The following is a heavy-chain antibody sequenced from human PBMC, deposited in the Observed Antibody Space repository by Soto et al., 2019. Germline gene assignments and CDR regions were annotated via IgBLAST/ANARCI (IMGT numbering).Heavy chain of an antibody. CDR1: VYSFTSYW. J-gene: IGHJ5*02. V-gene: IGHV5-51*01. Sequence: GASLKISCEGSVYSFTSYWIGSVRQMPGKGLEWMGIIYPGDSDTRYSPSFQGQVTISADKSISTAYLQWSSLKASDTAMYYCARSRTYYDYVRGSYRTGNKYTWLDPWGQGTLVPVSS. CDR2: IYPGDSDT. CDR3: ARSRTYYDYVRGSYRTGNKYTWLDP. D-gene: IGHD3-16*02.